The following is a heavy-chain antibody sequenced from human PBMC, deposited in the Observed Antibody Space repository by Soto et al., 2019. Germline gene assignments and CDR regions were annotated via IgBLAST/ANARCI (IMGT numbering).Heavy chain of an antibody. CDR3: ARAISGYVS. CDR1: GITYTTYA. Sequence: QVQLVQSGAEVKKPGASVKVACKASGITYTTYAIHWVRQAPGQGLEWMGWINTGNGNTRYSQRFQGRVTLTTDTSASTAYMDVSSLTSEDTAVFSCARAISGYVSWGQGTLITVYS. CDR2: INTGNGNT. V-gene: IGHV1-3*04. D-gene: IGHD5-12*01. J-gene: IGHJ5*02.